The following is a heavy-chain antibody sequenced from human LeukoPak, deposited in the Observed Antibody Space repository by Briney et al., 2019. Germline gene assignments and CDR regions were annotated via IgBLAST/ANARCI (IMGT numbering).Heavy chain of an antibody. J-gene: IGHJ4*02. CDR2: IYHSGST. Sequence: SEILSLTCAVSGYSISSSYYWGWIRQPPGKGLEWIGSIYHSGSTYYNPSLKSRVTISADTSKNHFSLKLSSVTAADTAVYYCASRGQSYYFDYWGQGTLVTVSS. V-gene: IGHV4-38-2*01. CDR1: GYSISSSYY. CDR3: ASRGQSYYFDY. D-gene: IGHD6-25*01.